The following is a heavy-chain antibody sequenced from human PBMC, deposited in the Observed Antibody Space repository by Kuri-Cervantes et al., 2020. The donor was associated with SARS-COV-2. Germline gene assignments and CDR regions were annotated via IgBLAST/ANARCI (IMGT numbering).Heavy chain of an antibody. Sequence: GESLKISCAASEFSFSNYWMTWVRQVPGKGLEWVANIKEDGSQKYYLDSVAGRFTISRDNAKNSLYLQMNSLRAEDTAVYYCATDLPCSSTSCHQTPVDYWGQGTLVTVSS. CDR3: ATDLPCSSTSCHQTPVDY. D-gene: IGHD2-2*01. CDR1: EFSFSNYW. CDR2: IKEDGSQK. V-gene: IGHV3-7*01. J-gene: IGHJ4*02.